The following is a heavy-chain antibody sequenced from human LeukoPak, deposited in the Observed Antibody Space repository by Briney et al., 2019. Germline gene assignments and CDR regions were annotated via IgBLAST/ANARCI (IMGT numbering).Heavy chain of an antibody. V-gene: IGHV1-2*02. Sequence: GASVKVSCKASGYTFTGYYMHWVRQAPGQGLEWMGWINPNSGGTNYAQKFQGRVTMTRDTSISTAYMELSRLRSDDMAVYYCARVDCSSTSCYLDYWGQGTLVTVSS. CDR3: ARVDCSSTSCYLDY. CDR1: GYTFTGYY. D-gene: IGHD2-2*01. J-gene: IGHJ4*02. CDR2: INPNSGGT.